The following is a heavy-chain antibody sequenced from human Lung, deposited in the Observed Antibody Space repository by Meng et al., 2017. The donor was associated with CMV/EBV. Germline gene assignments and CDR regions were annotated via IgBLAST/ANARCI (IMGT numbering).Heavy chain of an antibody. D-gene: IGHD5-18*01. CDR3: AIDREGGYSYGIIDD. V-gene: IGHV1-46*01. J-gene: IGHJ4*02. CDR2: INPSCGST. Sequence: SXXVSXXASGYTFTSYYMHWVRQAPGQGLKWMGIINPSCGSTSYAQKFQGRVTMTRDTSTSTVYMELSSLRSEDTAVYYCAIDREGGYSYGIIDDWCQGTLVTVSS. CDR1: GYTFTSYY.